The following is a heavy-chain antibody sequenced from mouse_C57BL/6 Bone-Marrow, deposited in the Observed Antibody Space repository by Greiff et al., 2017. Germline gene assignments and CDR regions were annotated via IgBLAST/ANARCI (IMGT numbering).Heavy chain of an antibody. Sequence: VQLQQSGPELVKPGASVKISCKASGYTFTDYYMNWVKQSHGKSLEWIGDINPNNGGTSYNQKFKGKATLTVDKSSSTAYMGLRSLTSEDSAVYYCARGGYYGSRGAMDDWGQGTSVTVSS. CDR1: GYTFTDYY. J-gene: IGHJ4*01. D-gene: IGHD1-1*01. V-gene: IGHV1-26*01. CDR2: INPNNGGT. CDR3: ARGGYYGSRGAMDD.